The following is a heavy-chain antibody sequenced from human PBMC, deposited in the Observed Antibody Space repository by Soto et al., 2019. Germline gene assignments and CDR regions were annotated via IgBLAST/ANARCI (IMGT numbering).Heavy chain of an antibody. Sequence: PGGSLRLSCAASGFTPTTTPLSWVRQPPGKGLEWVTTISGTASRTYYVDSVKGRFCISRDNSKNTVTLQMNNLTVDDTAVYYCATSIRYFDKWGQGTRVIVSS. J-gene: IGHJ4*02. CDR1: GFTPTTTP. CDR2: ISGTASRT. D-gene: IGHD3-9*01. CDR3: ATSIRYFDK. V-gene: IGHV3-23*01.